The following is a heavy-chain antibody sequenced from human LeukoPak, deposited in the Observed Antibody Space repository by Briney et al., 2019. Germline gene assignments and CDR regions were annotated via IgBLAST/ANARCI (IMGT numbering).Heavy chain of an antibody. Sequence: SQTLSLTCTVSGGSISSGSFYWSWIRQPAGKGLEWIGRIYTSGSTNYNPSLKSRVTISVDTSKNQFSLKLSSVTAADTAVYYCARDYGSPKYYYYMDVWGKGTTVTVSS. V-gene: IGHV4-61*02. J-gene: IGHJ6*03. CDR3: ARDYGSPKYYYYMDV. D-gene: IGHD4-17*01. CDR2: IYTSGST. CDR1: GGSISSGSFY.